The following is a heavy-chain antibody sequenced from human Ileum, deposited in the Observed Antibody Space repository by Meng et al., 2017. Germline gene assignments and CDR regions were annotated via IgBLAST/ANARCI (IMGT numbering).Heavy chain of an antibody. J-gene: IGHJ4*02. CDR3: VGRPNFDY. CDR2: ISTTSSFI. CDR1: GCTFSTYP. Sequence: GESLKISCAASGCTFSTYPMYWVRQAPGKGLEWVSSISTTSSFIHYADSVKGRFIISRDNTKNLLYLQMNSLRAEDTAVYYCVGRPNFDYWGQGTLVTVSS. V-gene: IGHV3-21*01.